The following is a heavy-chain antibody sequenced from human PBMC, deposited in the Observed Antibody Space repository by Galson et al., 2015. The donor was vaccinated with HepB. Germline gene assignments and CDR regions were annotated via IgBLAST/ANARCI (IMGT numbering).Heavy chain of an antibody. J-gene: IGHJ3*02. CDR3: ARDKAAAGTDAFDI. D-gene: IGHD6-13*01. CDR1: GGSISSYY. Sequence: ETLSLTCTVSGGSISSYYWSWIRQPPGKGLEWIGYIYYSGSTNYNPSLKSRVTISVDTSKNQFSLKLSSVTAADTAVYYCARDKAAAGTDAFDIWGQGT. V-gene: IGHV4-59*01. CDR2: IYYSGST.